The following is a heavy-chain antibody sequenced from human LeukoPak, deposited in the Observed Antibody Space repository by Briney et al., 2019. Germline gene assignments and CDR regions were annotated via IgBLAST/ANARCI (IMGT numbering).Heavy chain of an antibody. V-gene: IGHV3-30-3*01. CDR3: AKDWVQGIAAAGLIDY. CDR2: ISYDGSNK. J-gene: IGHJ4*02. D-gene: IGHD6-13*01. Sequence: PGRSLRLSCAASGFTFSSYAMHWVRQAPGKGLEWVAVISYDGSNKYYADSVKGRFTISRDNSKNTLYLQMNSLRAEDTAVYYCAKDWVQGIAAAGLIDYWGQGTLVTVSS. CDR1: GFTFSSYA.